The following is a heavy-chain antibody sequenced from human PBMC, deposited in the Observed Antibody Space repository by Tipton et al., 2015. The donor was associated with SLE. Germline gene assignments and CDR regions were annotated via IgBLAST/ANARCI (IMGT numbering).Heavy chain of an antibody. V-gene: IGHV4-4*07. D-gene: IGHD6-13*01. CDR1: GGSISSYY. CDR3: ARGRIAAAGTINWFDP. Sequence: LRLSCTVAGGSISSYYWSWIRQPAGKGLEWLGRIYTSGGTNYNPSLKSQVTMSVDTSKNQLSLKLRSVTAADTAVYYCARGRIAAAGTINWFDPWGQGTLVTVSS. J-gene: IGHJ5*02. CDR2: IYTSGGT.